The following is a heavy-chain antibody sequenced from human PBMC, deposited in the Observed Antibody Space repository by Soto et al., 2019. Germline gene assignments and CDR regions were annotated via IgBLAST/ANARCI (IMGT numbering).Heavy chain of an antibody. D-gene: IGHD1-26*01. CDR1: GFTFSGSA. V-gene: IGHV3-73*01. CDR2: IRGKADNYAT. Sequence: EVQLVESGGGLVQPGGSLKLSCAASGFTFSGSAMHWVRQTSGKGLEWVGRIRGKADNYATAYAASVKGRFTISRDDSKNTAYLQMKSLRTEDTAVYYCTKWEVGNSRPLDYWGQGTLVTVSS. J-gene: IGHJ4*02. CDR3: TKWEVGNSRPLDY.